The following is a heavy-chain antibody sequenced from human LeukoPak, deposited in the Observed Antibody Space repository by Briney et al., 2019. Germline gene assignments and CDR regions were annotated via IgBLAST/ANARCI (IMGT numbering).Heavy chain of an antibody. Sequence: GGSLRLSCAASGFTFSSYWMHWVRQAPGKGLVWVSRINSDGSSTNYADSVKGRFTISRDNSKNTLYLQMNNLRAEDTAVYYCAKDRDIILTGHGMDVWGQGTTVTVSS. D-gene: IGHD3-9*01. CDR3: AKDRDIILTGHGMDV. CDR2: INSDGSST. V-gene: IGHV3-74*01. J-gene: IGHJ6*02. CDR1: GFTFSSYW.